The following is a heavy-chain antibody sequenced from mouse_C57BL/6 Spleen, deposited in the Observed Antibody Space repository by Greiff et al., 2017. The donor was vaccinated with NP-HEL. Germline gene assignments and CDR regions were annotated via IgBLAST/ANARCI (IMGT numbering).Heavy chain of an antibody. V-gene: IGHV6-3*01. Sequence: EVHLVESGGGLVQPGGSMKLSCVASGFTFSNYWMNWVRQSPEKGLEWVAQISLRSDYYASHYAVSVKGRFTISRDDSKSSVYLKSNNLRAEYAGIYYCTGDYYGLDYWGQGTLVTVSA. D-gene: IGHD1-1*01. J-gene: IGHJ3*01. CDR1: GFTFSNYW. CDR3: TGDYYGLDY. CDR2: ISLRSDYYAS.